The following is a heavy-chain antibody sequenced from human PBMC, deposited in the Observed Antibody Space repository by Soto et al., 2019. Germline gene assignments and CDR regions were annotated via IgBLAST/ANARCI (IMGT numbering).Heavy chain of an antibody. J-gene: IGHJ3*02. V-gene: IGHV3-11*01. CDR1: GFTFSDYY. CDR2: ISSSGSTI. CDR3: ARYYDILTGPDAFDI. D-gene: IGHD3-9*01. Sequence: GGSLRLSCAASGFTFSDYYMSWIRQAPGKGLEWVSYISSSGSTIYYADSVKGRFTISRDNAKNSLYLQMNSLRAEDTAVYYCARYYDILTGPDAFDIWGQGTMVTVSS.